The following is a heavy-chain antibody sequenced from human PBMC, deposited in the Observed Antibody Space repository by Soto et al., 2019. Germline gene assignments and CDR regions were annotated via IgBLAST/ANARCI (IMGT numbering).Heavy chain of an antibody. CDR1: GYTFISYG. Sequence: QVQLVQSGAEVKKPGASVKVSCKASGYTFISYGISWVRQAPGQGLEWMGWISAYNGNTNYAQKLQGRVTMTTAKATSTAYMELRRLRSDDTAVYYCARDSSGYWGLFDYWGKGTLVTVSS. CDR2: ISAYNGNT. D-gene: IGHD3-22*01. CDR3: ARDSSGYWGLFDY. V-gene: IGHV1-18*01. J-gene: IGHJ4*02.